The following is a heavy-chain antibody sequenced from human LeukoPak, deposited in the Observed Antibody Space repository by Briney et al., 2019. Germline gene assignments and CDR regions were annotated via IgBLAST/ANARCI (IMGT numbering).Heavy chain of an antibody. CDR1: GFTFSASA. V-gene: IGHV3-21*01. CDR3: ARLIIYDGRDY. J-gene: IGHJ4*02. CDR2: ITTSGSDI. D-gene: IGHD3-3*01. Sequence: GGSLRLSCAASGFTFSASAMHWVRQAPGRGLEWVSFITTSGSDIDYADSVKGRFTISRDNANNTLFLQMNSLRVEDTAVYYCARLIIYDGRDYWGQGTLVTVSS.